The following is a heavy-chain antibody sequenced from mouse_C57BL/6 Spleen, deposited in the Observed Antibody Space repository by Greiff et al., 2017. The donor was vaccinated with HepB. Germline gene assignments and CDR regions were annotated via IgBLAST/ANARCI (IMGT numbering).Heavy chain of an antibody. Sequence: VQLQQSGPELVKPGASVKISCKASGYAFSSSWMNWVKQRPGKGLEWIGRIYPGDGDTNYNGKVKGKATLTADKSSSTAYMQLSSLTSEDSAVYFCARSEVSSYYLDYWGQGTTLTVSS. V-gene: IGHV1-82*01. J-gene: IGHJ2*01. CDR2: IYPGDGDT. CDR1: GYAFSSSW. CDR3: ARSEVSSYYLDY. D-gene: IGHD6-2*01.